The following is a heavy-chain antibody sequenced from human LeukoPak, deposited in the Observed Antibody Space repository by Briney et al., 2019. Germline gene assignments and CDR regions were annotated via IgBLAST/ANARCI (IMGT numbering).Heavy chain of an antibody. Sequence: PSETLSLTCNVSGVSVSTSHWNWIRQRPGKGLEWIGYLSYTGKTDYNPSLKSRVSISLGSSNNHFSLKLTSVTAADTAVYYCSEGYFEPFDHWGQGILVTVSS. CDR3: SEGYFEPFDH. J-gene: IGHJ4*02. CDR1: GVSVSTSH. V-gene: IGHV4-59*02. D-gene: IGHD2/OR15-2a*01. CDR2: LSYTGKT.